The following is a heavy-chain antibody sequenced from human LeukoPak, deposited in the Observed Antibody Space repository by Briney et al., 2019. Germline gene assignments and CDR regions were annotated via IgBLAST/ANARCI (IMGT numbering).Heavy chain of an antibody. CDR3: AKDPNPFRIAAAATTYFDY. J-gene: IGHJ4*02. V-gene: IGHV3-30*18. D-gene: IGHD6-13*01. CDR2: ISYDGSNK. Sequence: GRSLRLSCAASGFTFSSYGMHWVRQAPGKGLEWVAVISYDGSNKYYADSVKGRFTISRDNSKNTLYLQMNSLRAEDTAVYYCAKDPNPFRIAAAATTYFDYWGQGTLVTGSS. CDR1: GFTFSSYG.